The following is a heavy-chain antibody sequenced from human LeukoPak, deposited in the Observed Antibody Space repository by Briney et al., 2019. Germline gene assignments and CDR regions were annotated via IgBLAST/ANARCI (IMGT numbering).Heavy chain of an antibody. Sequence: GGSLRLSCAASGFTFSSYGMSWVRQAPGKGLEWVSAISGSGGSTYYADSVKGRFTISRDNSKNTLYLQMNSLRAEDTAVYYCARDVLRYFDWSHAFDIWGQGTMVTVSS. D-gene: IGHD3-9*01. CDR3: ARDVLRYFDWSHAFDI. CDR1: GFTFSSYG. V-gene: IGHV3-23*01. CDR2: ISGSGGST. J-gene: IGHJ3*02.